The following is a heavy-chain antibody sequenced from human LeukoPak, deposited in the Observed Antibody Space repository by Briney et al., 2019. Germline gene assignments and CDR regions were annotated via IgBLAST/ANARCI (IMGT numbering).Heavy chain of an antibody. J-gene: IGHJ4*02. V-gene: IGHV1-69*04. D-gene: IGHD3-10*01. CDR3: ARVSGSGSYYLNGY. CDR1: GGTSSSYA. CDR2: IIPILGIA. Sequence: ASVKVSCKASGGTSSSYAISWVRQAPGQGLEWMGRIIPILGIANYAQKFQGRVTITADKSTSTAYMELSSLRSEDTAVYYCARVSGSGSYYLNGYWGQGALVTVSS.